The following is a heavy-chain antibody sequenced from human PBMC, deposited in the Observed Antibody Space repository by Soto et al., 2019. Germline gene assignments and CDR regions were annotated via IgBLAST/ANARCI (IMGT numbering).Heavy chain of an antibody. V-gene: IGHV3-23*01. J-gene: IGHJ6*02. D-gene: IGHD6-13*01. Sequence: PGGSLRLSCAASGFTFSSYAMSWVRQAPGKGLEWVSSVSGSGSNTDYGDSVKGRFTISRDNSKNTLYLQMDSLRADDTAVYYCRSAGRYYFGMDFWGLGTTVTVSS. CDR1: GFTFSSYA. CDR2: VSGSGSNT. CDR3: RSAGRYYFGMDF.